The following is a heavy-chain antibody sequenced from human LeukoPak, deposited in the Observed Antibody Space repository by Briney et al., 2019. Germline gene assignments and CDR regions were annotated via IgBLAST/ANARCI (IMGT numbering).Heavy chain of an antibody. CDR2: ISSSSYI. CDR1: GFTFSSYS. CDR3: ARGVSQYYDFWSGYYSPTYYYYYMDV. D-gene: IGHD3-3*01. Sequence: GGSLRLSCAASGFTFSSYSMNWVRQAPGKGLEWVSSISSSSYIYYADSVKGRFTISRDNAKNSLYLQMNSLRSEDTAVYYCARGVSQYYDFWSGYYSPTYYYYYMDVWGKGTTVTVSS. J-gene: IGHJ6*03. V-gene: IGHV3-21*04.